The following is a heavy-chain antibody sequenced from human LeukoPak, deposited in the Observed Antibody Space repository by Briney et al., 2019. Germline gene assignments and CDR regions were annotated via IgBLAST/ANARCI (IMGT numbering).Heavy chain of an antibody. D-gene: IGHD2-2*01. Sequence: GGSLRLSCAASGFTFTSYGMHWVRQAPGKGLEWVAFIRYVGSNKYYADFVEGRFTIYRDNSKNTLYLLMNSLRAEDTAVYYCAKGVVPAAIPFDYWGQGTLVTVSS. J-gene: IGHJ4*02. CDR1: GFTFTSYG. CDR3: AKGVVPAAIPFDY. V-gene: IGHV3-30*02. CDR2: IRYVGSNK.